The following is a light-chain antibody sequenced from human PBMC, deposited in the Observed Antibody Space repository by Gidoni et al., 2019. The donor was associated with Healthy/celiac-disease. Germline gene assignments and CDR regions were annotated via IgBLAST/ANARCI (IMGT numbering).Light chain of an antibody. Sequence: EIVLTQSPATLSLSPGESATLSCRASQSVSSYLAWYQQKPGQAPRRLIYDASNRATGIPARFSGSGSGTDFTLTISSLEPEDFAVYYCQQRSNWPPFTFGPGTKVDIK. CDR2: DAS. CDR3: QQRSNWPPFT. V-gene: IGKV3-11*01. CDR1: QSVSSY. J-gene: IGKJ3*01.